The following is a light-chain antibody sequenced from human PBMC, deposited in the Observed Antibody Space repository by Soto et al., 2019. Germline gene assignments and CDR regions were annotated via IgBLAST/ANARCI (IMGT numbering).Light chain of an antibody. CDR3: QHYVTSLTT. Sequence: EIVLTQSPGTLSLSPGERATLSCRASQSVSSSYLAWYRQKAGQSPRLLIFGASIRATGIPDRFIGSGSGTDFTLTISRLEPEDFAVYYCQHYVTSLTTFGQGTKVDIK. J-gene: IGKJ1*01. CDR1: QSVSSSY. CDR2: GAS. V-gene: IGKV3-20*01.